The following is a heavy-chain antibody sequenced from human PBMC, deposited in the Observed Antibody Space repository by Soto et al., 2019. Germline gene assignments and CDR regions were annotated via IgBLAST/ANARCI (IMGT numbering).Heavy chain of an antibody. CDR2: MSYDGNNK. CDR1: GFSFSTYA. J-gene: IGHJ4*02. V-gene: IGHV3-30-3*01. Sequence: QVQLVESGGGVVQPGRSLRLSCAASGFSFSTYAMHWVRQAPGKGLEWVAVMSYDGNNKYYADSVKGRFTISRDNSKNTLYPQMNSLRAEDTAVYYCARDLGYGSGWYLRYWGQGTLVTVSS. CDR3: ARDLGYGSGWYLRY. D-gene: IGHD6-19*01.